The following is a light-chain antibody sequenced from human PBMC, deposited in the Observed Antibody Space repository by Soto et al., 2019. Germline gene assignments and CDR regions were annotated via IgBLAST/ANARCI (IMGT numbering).Light chain of an antibody. CDR2: LNSDGSH. V-gene: IGLV4-69*01. CDR1: SGYINYA. CDR3: QTWGTGIWV. Sequence: QPVLTQSPSASASLGASVKLTCTLSSGYINYAIAWHQQQPEKGPRYLMNLNSDGSHSKGDGVPDRFSGSSSGAERYLTISSLQSEDEADYYCQTWGTGIWVFGGGTQLTVL. J-gene: IGLJ3*02.